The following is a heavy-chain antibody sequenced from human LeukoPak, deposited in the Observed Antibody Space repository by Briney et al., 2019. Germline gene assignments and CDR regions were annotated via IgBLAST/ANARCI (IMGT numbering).Heavy chain of an antibody. V-gene: IGHV4-59*08. Sequence: SETLSLTCTVSGGSISSYYWSWIRQPPGKGLEWIGYIYYSGSTNYNPSLKSRVTISVDTSKNQFSLKLSSVTAADTAVYYCARSDFSGSYYYFDYWGQGTLVTVSS. CDR3: ARSDFSGSYYYFDY. J-gene: IGHJ4*02. CDR2: IYYSGST. CDR1: GGSISSYY. D-gene: IGHD1-26*01.